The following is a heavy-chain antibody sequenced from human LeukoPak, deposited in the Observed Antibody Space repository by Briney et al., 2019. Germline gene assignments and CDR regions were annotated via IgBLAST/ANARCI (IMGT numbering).Heavy chain of an antibody. D-gene: IGHD3-10*01. CDR1: GGSISSYY. Sequence: SETLSLTCTVSGGSISSYYWSWIRQPPGKGLEWIGYIYYSGSTNYNPSLKSRVTISVDTSKNQLSLKLSSVTAADTAVYYCARVGLGSGSSTGYYYYMDVWGKGTTVTVSS. J-gene: IGHJ6*03. V-gene: IGHV4-59*01. CDR3: ARVGLGSGSSTGYYYYMDV. CDR2: IYYSGST.